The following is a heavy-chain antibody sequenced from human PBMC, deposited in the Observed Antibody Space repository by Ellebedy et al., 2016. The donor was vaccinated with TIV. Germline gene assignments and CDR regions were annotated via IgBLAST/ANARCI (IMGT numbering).Heavy chain of an antibody. D-gene: IGHD3-10*01. Sequence: PGGSLRLSCAASGITFNDYSMHGGRQAPGTGLEWISYISSTSGHIYYADSVKGRFTISRDNAKTSLYLQMNSLRAEDTAVYYCVGASSSGSPFDYWGQGSLVIVSS. CDR3: VGASSSGSPFDY. CDR1: GITFNDYS. CDR2: ISSTSGHI. J-gene: IGHJ4*02. V-gene: IGHV3-21*05.